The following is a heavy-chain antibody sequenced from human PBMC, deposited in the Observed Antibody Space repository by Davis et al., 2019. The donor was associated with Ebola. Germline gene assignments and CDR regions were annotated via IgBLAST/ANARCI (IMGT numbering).Heavy chain of an antibody. V-gene: IGHV3-15*01. J-gene: IGHJ4*02. CDR3: TTDLRDGYKQYYFDY. CDR1: GFTFSNAW. CDR2: IKSKTDGGTT. D-gene: IGHD5-24*01. Sequence: GESLKISCAASGFTFSNAWMSWVRQAPGKGLEWVGRIKSKTDGGTTDYIAPVKGRFTISRDDSKNTLYLQMNSLKTEDTAVYYCTTDLRDGYKQYYFDYWGQGSLVTVSS.